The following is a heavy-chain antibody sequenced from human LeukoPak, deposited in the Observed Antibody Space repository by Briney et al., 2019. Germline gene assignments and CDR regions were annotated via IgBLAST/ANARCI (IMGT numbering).Heavy chain of an antibody. Sequence: ASVKVSCKASGYTFTGYYMHWVRQAPGQGPEWMGWISGDNGKTNYARKVQDRVTLTTDRSTSTAHMELRSLTSHDTAIYYCARDPGSFHSWGHFDYWGQGTLITVSS. J-gene: IGHJ4*02. CDR2: ISGDNGKT. D-gene: IGHD1-26*01. CDR3: ARDPGSFHSWGHFDY. CDR1: GYTFTGYY. V-gene: IGHV1-18*04.